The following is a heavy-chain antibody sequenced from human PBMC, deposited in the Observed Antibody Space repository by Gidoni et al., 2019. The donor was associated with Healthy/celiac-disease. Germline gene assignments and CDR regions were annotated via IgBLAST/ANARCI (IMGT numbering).Heavy chain of an antibody. CDR3: ARGNYDYVWGSYRYNWFDP. J-gene: IGHJ5*02. Sequence: QVQLVQSGAEVKKPGSSVKVSCKASGGTFTSYSISWVRQGPGQGLEWMGGIIPIFGTANYAQKFQGRVTITADKSTSTAYMELSSLRSEDTAVYYCARGNYDYVWGSYRYNWFDPWGQGTLVTVSS. V-gene: IGHV1-69*06. D-gene: IGHD3-16*02. CDR2: IIPIFGTA. CDR1: GGTFTSYS.